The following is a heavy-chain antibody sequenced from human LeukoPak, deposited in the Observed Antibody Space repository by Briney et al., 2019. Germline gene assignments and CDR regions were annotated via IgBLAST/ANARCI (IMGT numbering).Heavy chain of an antibody. CDR3: ARDLYSTLLAYYYGMDV. J-gene: IGHJ6*02. CDR2: IWYDGSNK. D-gene: IGHD6-13*01. V-gene: IGHV3-33*01. CDR1: GFTFSSYG. Sequence: GGSLRLSCAASGFTFSSYGMHWVRQAPGKGLEWVAVIWYDGSNKYYADSVKGRFTISRDNSKNTLYLQMNSLRAEDTAVYYCARDLYSTLLAYYYGMDVWGQGTTVIVSS.